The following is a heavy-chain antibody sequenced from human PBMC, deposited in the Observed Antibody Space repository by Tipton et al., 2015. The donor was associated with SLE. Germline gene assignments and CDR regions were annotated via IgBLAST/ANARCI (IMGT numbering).Heavy chain of an antibody. J-gene: IGHJ4*01. Sequence: SLRLSCAASRFTFSSSAMSWVRQAPGKGLEWVSTISGDGDITYYADSVKGRFTISRDNSKNMLYLQMNSLTAEDTAVYHCAKGSHDCGDYFDYWGRGNLVTVSS. CDR1: RFTFSSSA. CDR2: ISGDGDIT. CDR3: AKGSHDCGDYFDY. D-gene: IGHD4-17*01. V-gene: IGHV3-23*01.